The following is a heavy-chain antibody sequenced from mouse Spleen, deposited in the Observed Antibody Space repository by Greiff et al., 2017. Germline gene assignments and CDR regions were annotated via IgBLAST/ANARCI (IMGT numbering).Heavy chain of an antibody. CDR2: ISSGGST. CDR3: AREGYGNYGDFDY. V-gene: IGHV5-6-5*01. D-gene: IGHD2-1*01. Sequence: EVKLMESGGGLVKPGGSLKLSCAASGFTFSSYAMSWVRQTPEKRLEWVASISSGGSTYYPDSVKGRFTISRDNARNILYLQMSSLRSEDTAMYYCAREGYGNYGDFDYWGQGTTLTVSS. CDR1: GFTFSSYA. J-gene: IGHJ2*01.